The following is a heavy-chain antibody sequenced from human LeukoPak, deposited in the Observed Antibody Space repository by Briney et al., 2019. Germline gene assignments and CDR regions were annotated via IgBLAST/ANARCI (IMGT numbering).Heavy chain of an antibody. J-gene: IGHJ4*02. CDR2: INPINGDT. CDR1: GYTFTGYF. CDR3: TRDVPGYSSDFDF. Sequence: ASVKVSCKASGYTFTGYFMHWVRQAPGQGLEWMGWINPINGDTNYAQKFQGRVTLTRDTSISTAYMELSRLTSDDTAIYYCTRDVPGYSSDFDFWGQGDLVTVSS. V-gene: IGHV1-2*02. D-gene: IGHD6-19*01.